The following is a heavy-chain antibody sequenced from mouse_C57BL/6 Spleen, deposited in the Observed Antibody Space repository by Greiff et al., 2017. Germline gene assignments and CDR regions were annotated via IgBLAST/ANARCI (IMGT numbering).Heavy chain of an antibody. CDR2: IYPGDGDT. J-gene: IGHJ2*01. CDR1: GYAFSSSW. Sequence: QVQLQQSGPELVKPGASVKISCKASGYAFSSSWLNWVKQRPGQGLEWIGRIYPGDGDTNYNGKFKGKATLTADTSSSTAYMQLSSLTSEDSAVYFCARGLRSPYFEYWGQGTTLTVSS. CDR3: ARGLRSPYFEY. V-gene: IGHV1-82*01. D-gene: IGHD1-1*01.